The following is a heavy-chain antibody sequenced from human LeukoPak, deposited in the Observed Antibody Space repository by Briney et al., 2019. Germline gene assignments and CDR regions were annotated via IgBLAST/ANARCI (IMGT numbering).Heavy chain of an antibody. CDR3: ARPSYPHWNFDL. CDR1: GFTFSSYW. Sequence: GGPLRLSCAASGFTFSSYWMHWVRQAPGKGLVGVSRINSDGSTTTYADSVKGRFTISIDNANNTLYLQMNSLSAEDTAVYYCARPSYPHWNFDLWGRGTLVTVSS. J-gene: IGHJ2*01. V-gene: IGHV3-74*01. CDR2: INSDGSTT.